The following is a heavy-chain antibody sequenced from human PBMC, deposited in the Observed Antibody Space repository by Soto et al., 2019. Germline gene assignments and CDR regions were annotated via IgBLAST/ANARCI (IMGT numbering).Heavy chain of an antibody. Sequence: SETPSPTCAFYCGAFSGFFWGWIPQPPGKGLEWIGEINHSGSTNYNPSLKSRVTISVDTSKNQFSLKLSSVTAADTAVYYCAMALDIVATTYFDYWGQGTLVTVSS. CDR3: AMALDIVATTYFDY. D-gene: IGHD5-12*01. J-gene: IGHJ4*02. CDR2: INHSGST. V-gene: IGHV4-34*01. CDR1: CGAFSGFF.